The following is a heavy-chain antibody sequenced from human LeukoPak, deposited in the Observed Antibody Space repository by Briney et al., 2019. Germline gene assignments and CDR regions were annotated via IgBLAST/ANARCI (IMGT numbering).Heavy chain of an antibody. CDR1: GGSISSYY. V-gene: IGHV4-59*01. D-gene: IGHD6-19*01. J-gene: IGHJ3*02. CDR2: IYYSGST. CDR3: ARVGGDSSGWYTVFGAFDI. Sequence: PSETLSLTCTVSGGSISSYYWSWIRQPPGKGLEWIGYIYYSGSTNYNPSLKSRVTISVDTSKNQFSLKLSSVTAADTAVYYCARVGGDSSGWYTVFGAFDIWGQGTMVTVSS.